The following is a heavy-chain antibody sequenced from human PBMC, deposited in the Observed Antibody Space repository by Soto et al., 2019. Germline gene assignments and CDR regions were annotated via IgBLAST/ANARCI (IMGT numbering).Heavy chain of an antibody. CDR1: GFTFSSYW. D-gene: IGHD1-20*01. Sequence: PGGSLRLSCAASGFTFSSYWMSWVRQAPGKGLEWVANIKQDGSEKYYVDSVKGRFTISRDNAKNSLYLQMNSLRAEDTAVYYCAREDNWNDWCCFDYWGQGTLVTVSS. CDR3: AREDNWNDWCCFDY. V-gene: IGHV3-7*01. J-gene: IGHJ4*02. CDR2: IKQDGSEK.